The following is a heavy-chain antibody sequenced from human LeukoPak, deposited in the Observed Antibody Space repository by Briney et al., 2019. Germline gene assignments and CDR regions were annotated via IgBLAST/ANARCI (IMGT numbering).Heavy chain of an antibody. V-gene: IGHV1-46*01. Sequence: GASVKVSCKASGYAFTRHYMHWVRQAPGQGLEWMGLINPSGSSTIYAQKFQGRVTMTRDTSISTAYMELSRLRSDDTAVYYCARDQGSYLGYWGQGTLVTVSS. CDR1: GYAFTRHY. CDR3: ARDQGSYLGY. D-gene: IGHD3-10*01. J-gene: IGHJ4*02. CDR2: INPSGSST.